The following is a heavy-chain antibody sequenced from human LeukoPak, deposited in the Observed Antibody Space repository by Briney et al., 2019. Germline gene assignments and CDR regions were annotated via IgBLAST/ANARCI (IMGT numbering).Heavy chain of an antibody. V-gene: IGHV1-2*02. CDR1: GYTFTGHY. Sequence: ASVKVSCEASGYTFTGHYMHWVRQAPGQGPEWMGWINPNSGGSNSAQKFQGRVTMTRDTSISTAYMELSSLRSDDTAVYYCASIVGPTGRAFDIWGQGTMVTVSS. D-gene: IGHD1-26*01. CDR2: INPNSGGS. CDR3: ASIVGPTGRAFDI. J-gene: IGHJ3*02.